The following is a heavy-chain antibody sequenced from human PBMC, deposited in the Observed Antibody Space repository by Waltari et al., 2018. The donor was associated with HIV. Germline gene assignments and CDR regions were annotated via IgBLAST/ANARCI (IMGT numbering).Heavy chain of an antibody. Sequence: QVQLQESGPGLVKPSQTLSLTCTVSGASINSDHYYWAWIRPHPERGLEGIGFVYYRGSTFANPSFKSRATISVYTSKNQFSLKLTSMTAADTAVYYCARVLYWYFDLWGRGTLVTVSS. CDR3: ARVLYWYFDL. V-gene: IGHV4-31*02. CDR2: VYYRGST. CDR1: GASINSDHYY. J-gene: IGHJ2*01.